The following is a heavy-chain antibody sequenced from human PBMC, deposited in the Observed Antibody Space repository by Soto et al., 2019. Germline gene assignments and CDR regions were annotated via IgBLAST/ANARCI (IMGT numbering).Heavy chain of an antibody. CDR2: IIPKLGSA. D-gene: IGHD2-21*01. CDR3: ARGGDSYNFGAVY. V-gene: IGHV1-69*01. J-gene: IGHJ4*02. Sequence: QVQLVQSGAEVKEPGSSVKVSCKASGGGNLRDYRTTWVRRAPGQGLEWMGGIIPKLGSANYAQNFQGRVTVTADESTNTVYMELRSLRSDDTAFYYCARGGDSYNFGAVYWGQGTPVTVSS. CDR1: GGGNLRDYR.